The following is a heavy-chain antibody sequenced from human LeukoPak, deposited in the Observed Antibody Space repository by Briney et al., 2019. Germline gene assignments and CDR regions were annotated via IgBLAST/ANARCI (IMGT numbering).Heavy chain of an antibody. CDR2: SRSKLYGGAP. CDR3: ARGLTVSGAKYYFDF. Sequence: GGSRRLSGIASGFTFGDYGLGWVRQAPGMGLEWVSFSRSKLYGGAPEYAASVRGRFSVSRDDSKSLAYLQMNNLKSEDTAVYYCARGLTVSGAKYYFDFWSQGTLVTVSS. J-gene: IGHJ4*02. D-gene: IGHD2-21*02. CDR1: GFTFGDYG. V-gene: IGHV3-49*04.